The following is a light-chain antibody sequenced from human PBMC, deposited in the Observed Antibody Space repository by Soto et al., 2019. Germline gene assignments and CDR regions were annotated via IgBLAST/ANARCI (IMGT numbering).Light chain of an antibody. CDR3: QQYNTYPWT. Sequence: DIQMTQSPSTLSASVGDRVTLTCRASQNIMTLLAWYQQKPGKAPKLLIYKASTLESGVTSTFSGSGSETEFTLTISSLQPDDFATYYCQQYNTYPWTFGQGTKVEIK. CDR2: KAS. J-gene: IGKJ1*01. V-gene: IGKV1-5*03. CDR1: QNIMTL.